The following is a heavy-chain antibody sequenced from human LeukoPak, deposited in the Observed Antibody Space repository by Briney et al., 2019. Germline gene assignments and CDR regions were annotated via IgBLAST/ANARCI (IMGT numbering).Heavy chain of an antibody. V-gene: IGHV3-53*01. CDR2: IYSGGST. J-gene: IGHJ4*02. D-gene: IGHD4-17*01. CDR3: ARGEGDYYFDY. Sequence: GGSLRLSCSASGFTVSSNYMSWVRQAPGKGLEWVSVIYSGGSTYYADSVKGRFTISRDNSKNTLYLQMNSLRAEDTAVYYCARGEGDYYFDYWGQGTLVTVSS. CDR1: GFTVSSNY.